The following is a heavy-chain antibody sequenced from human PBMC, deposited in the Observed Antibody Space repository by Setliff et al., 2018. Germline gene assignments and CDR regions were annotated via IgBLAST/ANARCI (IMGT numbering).Heavy chain of an antibody. Sequence: PSETLSLTCTVSGASITNINYYWGLIRQPPGKGLEWIGSIFYSGNSNYNPSLKSRVTISVGTSKNQFSLELRSVTAADTAVYYCARLPPLHTPMALTFDYWGQGILVTVSS. J-gene: IGHJ4*02. CDR2: IFYSGNS. D-gene: IGHD5-18*01. CDR3: ARLPPLHTPMALTFDY. V-gene: IGHV4-39*07. CDR1: GASITNINYY.